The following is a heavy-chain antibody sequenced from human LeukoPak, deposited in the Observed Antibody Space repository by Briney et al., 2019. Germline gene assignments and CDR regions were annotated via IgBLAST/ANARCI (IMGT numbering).Heavy chain of an antibody. CDR2: ISGSGDST. CDR1: GFTFSTYA. D-gene: IGHD4-23*01. J-gene: IGHJ4*02. V-gene: IGHV3-23*01. Sequence: GGSLRLSCAASGFTFSTYAVNWVRQAPGKGLEWVSTISGSGDSTYYADSVKGRFTISRDNSKDTLYLQMNSLRAEDTAVYYCASSSVDGWGQGTLVTVSS. CDR3: ASSSVDG.